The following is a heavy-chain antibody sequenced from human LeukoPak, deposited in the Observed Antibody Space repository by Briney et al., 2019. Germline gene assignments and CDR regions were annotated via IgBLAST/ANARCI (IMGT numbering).Heavy chain of an antibody. V-gene: IGHV1-69*04. Sequence: ASVKVSCKASGGTFSSYAISWVRQAPGQGLEWMGRIIPILGIANYAQKFQGRVTITADKSTSTAYMELSSLRSEDTAVYYCAADSSGWYNYYFDYWGQGTLVTVSS. J-gene: IGHJ4*02. CDR2: IIPILGIA. D-gene: IGHD6-19*01. CDR3: AADSSGWYNYYFDY. CDR1: GGTFSSYA.